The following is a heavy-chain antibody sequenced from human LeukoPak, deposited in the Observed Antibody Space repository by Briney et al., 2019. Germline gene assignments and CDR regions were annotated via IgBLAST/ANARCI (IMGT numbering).Heavy chain of an antibody. Sequence: SDTLSLPCTVSRRSISPYYWSWIRQPPAKGLEWIGYIYYSGSTNYNPSLNSRVTISVDTSKNQFSLKLSSVTAADTAVYYCARSFHSSSWYFDYWGQGTLVTVSS. CDR2: IYYSGST. J-gene: IGHJ4*02. CDR3: ARSFHSSSWYFDY. CDR1: RRSISPYY. V-gene: IGHV4-59*08. D-gene: IGHD6-13*01.